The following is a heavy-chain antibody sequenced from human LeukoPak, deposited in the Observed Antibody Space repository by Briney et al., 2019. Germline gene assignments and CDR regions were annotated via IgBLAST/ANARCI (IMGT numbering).Heavy chain of an antibody. V-gene: IGHV4-39*01. D-gene: IGHD1-26*01. CDR2: IYYSGST. CDR1: GGSISSGSYY. Sequence: PSETLSLTCTVSGGSISSGSYYWGWIRQPPGKGLEWIGNIYYSGSTYYNPSLKSRVTISVDTSKNQFSLKLSSVTAADTAVYYCARQSGSYGVYYYYMDVWGKGTTVTISS. CDR3: ARQSGSYGVYYYYMDV. J-gene: IGHJ6*03.